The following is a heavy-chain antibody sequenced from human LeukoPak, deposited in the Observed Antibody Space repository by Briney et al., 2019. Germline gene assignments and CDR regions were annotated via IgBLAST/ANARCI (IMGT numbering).Heavy chain of an antibody. CDR1: GCTFSSYA. Sequence: GGSLRLSCAASGCTFSSYAMRGVRQAPGKELEWVSSISGSGGGTYYADSVKGRFTITRDNSKNTLYLQMNSLRADDTAADFCAKSASSDYRHVDSSGHGALGTVSS. V-gene: IGHV3-23*01. CDR2: ISGSGGGT. D-gene: IGHD3-22*01. J-gene: IGHJ5*01. CDR3: AKSASSDYRHVDS.